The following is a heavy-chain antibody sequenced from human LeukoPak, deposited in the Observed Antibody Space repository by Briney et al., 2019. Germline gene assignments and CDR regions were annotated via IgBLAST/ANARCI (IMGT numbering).Heavy chain of an antibody. J-gene: IGHJ4*02. Sequence: SETLSLTCTVSGGSINSYYWSWIRQPAEKGLEWIGRIYSSGNTMYSPSLKSRVTMFIDTSKNQFSLRLSSVTAADTAVYYCARLQNYHGGAEGYYYLDYWGQGTLVTVSS. D-gene: IGHD2-15*01. CDR2: IYSSGNT. V-gene: IGHV4-4*07. CDR1: GGSINSYY. CDR3: ARLQNYHGGAEGYYYLDY.